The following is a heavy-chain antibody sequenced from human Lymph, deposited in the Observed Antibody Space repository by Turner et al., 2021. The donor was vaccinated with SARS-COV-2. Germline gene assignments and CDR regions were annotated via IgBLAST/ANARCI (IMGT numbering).Heavy chain of an antibody. CDR2: IIPMLGIA. D-gene: IGHD6-13*01. CDR1: GGTFSSSA. Sequence: QVQLVQSGAEVKKPGSSVKVSCKASGGTFSSSAISWVRQAPGQGLEWMGVIIPMLGIANYAQKFQGRVTITADKSTGTAYMELSSLGSEDTAVYYCARIVAPGMGGGVYYYYYGMDVWGQGTTVTVSS. CDR3: ARIVAPGMGGGVYYYYYGMDV. V-gene: IGHV1-69*10. J-gene: IGHJ6*02.